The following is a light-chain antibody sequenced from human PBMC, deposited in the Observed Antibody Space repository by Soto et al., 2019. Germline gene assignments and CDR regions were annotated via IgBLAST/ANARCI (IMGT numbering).Light chain of an antibody. CDR3: SSYASSSTL. CDR1: SSDVGGYNY. CDR2: EVS. Sequence: QSALTQPASVSGSPGQSFTISCTGTSSDVGGYNYVSWYQQHPGKAPKLIIYEVSNRPSGVSNRFSGSKSGNTASLTISGLQAEDEADYYCSSYASSSTLFGGGTKLTVL. J-gene: IGLJ2*01. V-gene: IGLV2-14*01.